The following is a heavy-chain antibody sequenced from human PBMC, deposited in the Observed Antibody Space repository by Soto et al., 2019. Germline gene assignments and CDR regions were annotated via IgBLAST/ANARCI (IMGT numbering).Heavy chain of an antibody. D-gene: IGHD5-18*01. Sequence: PSESLSLTCTVSGGSISSGGYYWRWIRQHPGKGLEWIGYIYYSGSTYYNPSLKSRVTISVDTSKNQFSLKLSSVTAADTAVYYCASSRLLSNWFDPWGQGTLVTVSS. CDR2: IYYSGST. CDR1: GGSISSGGYY. CDR3: ASSRLLSNWFDP. V-gene: IGHV4-31*03. J-gene: IGHJ5*02.